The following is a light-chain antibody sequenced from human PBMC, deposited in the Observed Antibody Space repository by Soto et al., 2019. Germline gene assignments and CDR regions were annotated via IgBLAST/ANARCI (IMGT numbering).Light chain of an antibody. CDR2: GAS. CDR1: PSVSSSY. J-gene: IGKJ1*01. Sequence: EIMLTQSPGTLSLSPGERATLSCRASPSVSSSYLAWYQQKPGQAPRLLIYGASSGATGIPDRFSGSGSGTDFTLTISRLEPEDFAVYYCQQYGSSRAFGQGTKVDIK. CDR3: QQYGSSRA. V-gene: IGKV3-20*01.